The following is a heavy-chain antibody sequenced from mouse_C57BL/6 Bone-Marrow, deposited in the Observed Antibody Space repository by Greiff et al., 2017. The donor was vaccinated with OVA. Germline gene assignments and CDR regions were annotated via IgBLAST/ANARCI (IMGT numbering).Heavy chain of an antibody. Sequence: VQLQQSGAELVRPGASVKLSCTASGFNIKDDYMHWVKQRPEQGLEWIGWIDPENGDTEYASKFQGKATITADTSSNTAYLQLSSLTSEDTAVYYCTTEGTTVVGAMDYWGQGTSVTVSS. D-gene: IGHD1-1*01. V-gene: IGHV14-4*01. J-gene: IGHJ4*01. CDR3: TTEGTTVVGAMDY. CDR2: IDPENGDT. CDR1: GFNIKDDY.